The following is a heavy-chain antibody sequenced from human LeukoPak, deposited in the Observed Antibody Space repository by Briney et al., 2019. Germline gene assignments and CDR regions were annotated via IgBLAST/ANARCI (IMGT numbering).Heavy chain of an antibody. J-gene: IGHJ3*02. CDR2: INPNSGGT. D-gene: IGHD6-13*01. Sequence: SVKVSCKASGYTFTGYYMHWVRQAPGQGLEWMGRINPNSGGTNYAQKFQGRVTMTRDTSISTAYMELSRLRSDDTAVYYCAREGGGIAATRDAFDIWGQGTMVTVSS. CDR1: GYTFTGYY. CDR3: AREGGGIAATRDAFDI. V-gene: IGHV1-2*06.